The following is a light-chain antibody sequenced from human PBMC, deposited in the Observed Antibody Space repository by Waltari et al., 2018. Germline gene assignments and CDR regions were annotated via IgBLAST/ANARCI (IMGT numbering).Light chain of an antibody. CDR2: VNSDGSH. V-gene: IGLV4-69*01. CDR1: SGHSSNI. CDR3: QTGGHGTWV. Sequence: QLVLTQSPSASASLGASVKLTCTLDSGHSSNIIAWLPQRPEKGPRYLMKVNSDGSHTKGDGVPDRVSGSSSEAGRYLTISSVQSEDEADYYCQTGGHGTWVFGGGTKLTVL. J-gene: IGLJ3*02.